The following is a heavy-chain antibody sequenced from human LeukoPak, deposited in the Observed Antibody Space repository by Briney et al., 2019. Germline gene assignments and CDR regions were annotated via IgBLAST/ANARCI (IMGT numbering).Heavy chain of an antibody. CDR1: GFTFSSYA. J-gene: IGHJ4*02. Sequence: GGSLRLSCAASGFTFSSYAMSRVRQAPGKGLEWVSAISGSGGSTYYADSVKGRFTISRDNSKNTLYLQMNSLRAEDTAVYYCAKDPDSGSNEGCWGQGTLVTVSS. CDR3: AKDPDSGSNEGC. V-gene: IGHV3-23*01. D-gene: IGHD1-26*01. CDR2: ISGSGGST.